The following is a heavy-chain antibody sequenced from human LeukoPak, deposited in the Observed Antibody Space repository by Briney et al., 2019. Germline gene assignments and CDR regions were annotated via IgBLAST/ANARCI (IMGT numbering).Heavy chain of an antibody. Sequence: SETLSLTCTVSGGSISGYYWTWIRQPPGKGLEWIGYIYHSGSSNYNPSLKSRVTISVDTSKNQFSLKLSSVTAADTALYYCARDREAATAYYYAMDVWGQGTTVTVSS. CDR2: IYHSGSS. D-gene: IGHD2-15*01. J-gene: IGHJ6*02. V-gene: IGHV4-59*01. CDR1: GGSISGYY. CDR3: ARDREAATAYYYAMDV.